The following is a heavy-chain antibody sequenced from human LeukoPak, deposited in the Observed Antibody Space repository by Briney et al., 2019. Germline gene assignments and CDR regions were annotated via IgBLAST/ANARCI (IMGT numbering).Heavy chain of an antibody. CDR1: SFTFSSYA. D-gene: IGHD3-10*01. Sequence: GGSLRLSCAASSFTFSSYAMHWVRQAPGKGLEYVSAISSNGGSTYYANSVKGRFTISRDNSKNTLYLQMGSLRAEDMAVYYCARDPRAGSGMGYMDVWGKGTTVTVSS. J-gene: IGHJ6*03. CDR2: ISSNGGST. V-gene: IGHV3-64*01. CDR3: ARDPRAGSGMGYMDV.